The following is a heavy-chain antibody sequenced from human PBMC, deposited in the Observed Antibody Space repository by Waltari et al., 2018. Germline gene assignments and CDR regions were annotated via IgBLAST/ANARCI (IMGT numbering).Heavy chain of an antibody. V-gene: IGHV3-53*01. D-gene: IGHD3-10*01. J-gene: IGHJ3*02. CDR1: GFTVSSNY. CDR2: IYSGGST. CDR3: ARDRPGIYNYYGKHDAFDI. Sequence: EVQLVESGGGLIQPGGSLRLSCAASGFTVSSNYMSWVRQAPGKGLEWVSVIYSGGSTYYADSVKGRFTISRDNSKNTLYLQMNSLRAEDTAVYYCARDRPGIYNYYGKHDAFDIWGQGTMVTVSS.